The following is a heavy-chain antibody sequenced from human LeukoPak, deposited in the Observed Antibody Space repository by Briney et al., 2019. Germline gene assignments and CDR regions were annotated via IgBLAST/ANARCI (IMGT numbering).Heavy chain of an antibody. Sequence: ASVKVSCTVSGYTLTELSMHWVRQAPGKGLEWMGGFDPEDGETIYAQKFQGRVTITADESTSTAYMELSSLRSEDTAVYYCARDRYCSSTSCYRYYNQGPYYYYGMDVWGQGTTVTVSS. V-gene: IGHV1-24*01. CDR1: GYTLTELS. CDR3: ARDRYCSSTSCYRYYNQGPYYYYGMDV. J-gene: IGHJ6*02. CDR2: FDPEDGET. D-gene: IGHD2-2*02.